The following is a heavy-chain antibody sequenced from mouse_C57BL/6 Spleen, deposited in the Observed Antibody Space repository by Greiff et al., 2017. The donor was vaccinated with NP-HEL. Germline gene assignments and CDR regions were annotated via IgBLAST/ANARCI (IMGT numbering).Heavy chain of an antibody. D-gene: IGHD1-1*01. J-gene: IGHJ2*01. CDR3: AREGSSLFDY. Sequence: LVESGPELVKPGASVKISCKASGYAFSSSWMNWVKQRPGKGLEWIGRIYPGDGDTNYNGKFKGKATLTADKSSSTAYMQLSSLTSEDSAVYFCAREGSSLFDYWGQGTTLTVSS. CDR1: GYAFSSSW. V-gene: IGHV1-82*01. CDR2: IYPGDGDT.